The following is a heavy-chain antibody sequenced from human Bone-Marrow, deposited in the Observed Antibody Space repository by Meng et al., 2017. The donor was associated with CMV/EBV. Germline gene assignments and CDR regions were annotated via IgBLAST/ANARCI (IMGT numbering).Heavy chain of an antibody. CDR3: ARPYYYDSSGYYGRSEYFQH. J-gene: IGHJ1*01. CDR1: GFTFSSYS. D-gene: IGHD3-22*01. CDR2: ISSSSSYI. Sequence: EVQLVESGGXLVKPGGSRRLSCASSGFTFSSYSMNWVRQAPGKGLEWVSSISSSSSYIYYADSVKGRFTISRDNAKNSLYLQMNSLRAEDTAVYYCARPYYYDSSGYYGRSEYFQHWGQGTLVTVSS. V-gene: IGHV3-21*01.